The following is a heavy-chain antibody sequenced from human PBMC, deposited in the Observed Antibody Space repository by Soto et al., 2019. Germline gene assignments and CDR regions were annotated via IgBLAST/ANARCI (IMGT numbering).Heavy chain of an antibody. D-gene: IGHD2-2*01. CDR1: GFTFSSYA. CDR3: AKVYCSSTSCYELLYGYYYYMDV. J-gene: IGHJ6*03. Sequence: GGSLRLSCAASGFTFSSYAMSWVRQAPGKGLEWVSAISGSGGSTYYADSVKGRFTISRDNSKNTLYLQMNSLRAKDTAVYYCAKVYCSSTSCYELLYGYYYYMDVWGKGTTVTVSS. CDR2: ISGSGGST. V-gene: IGHV3-23*01.